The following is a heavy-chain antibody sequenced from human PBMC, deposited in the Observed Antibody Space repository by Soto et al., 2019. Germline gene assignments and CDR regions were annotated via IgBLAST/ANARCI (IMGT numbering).Heavy chain of an antibody. V-gene: IGHV3-30*18. CDR2: ISNDGSNE. Sequence: LRLSCAGSGFTFRWFGMNWVRQAPGKGLEWVARISNDGSNEYYVDSVKGRFTISRDNSKNTLYLQMDSLRAEDTAVYYCAKGVVRRIIPSYFDYWGLGTMVAVSS. CDR3: AKGVVRRIIPSYFDY. D-gene: IGHD3-10*01. CDR1: GFTFRWFG. J-gene: IGHJ4*02.